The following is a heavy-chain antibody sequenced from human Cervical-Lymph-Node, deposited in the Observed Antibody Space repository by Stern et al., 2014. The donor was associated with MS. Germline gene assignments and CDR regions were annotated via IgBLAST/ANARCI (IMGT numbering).Heavy chain of an antibody. J-gene: IGHJ4*02. CDR2: ISHLFGTT. V-gene: IGHV1-69*01. Sequence: QVKLVQSGAEVKKPGSSMKVSCEASGGSFSTFDIIWGRQAPGQGLELLGGISHLFGTTNDVQKCQGRVTMTADASTSTAYMELSSLRSEDTAVYYCARHQGGIAANWGQGTLVTVSS. CDR3: ARHQGGIAAN. CDR1: GGSFSTFD. D-gene: IGHD6-13*01.